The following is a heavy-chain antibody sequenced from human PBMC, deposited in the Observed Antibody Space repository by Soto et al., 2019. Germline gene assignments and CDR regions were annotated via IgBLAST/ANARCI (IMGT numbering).Heavy chain of an antibody. V-gene: IGHV1-3*01. CDR3: ARDRGDYGDYLYSYYYLAV. J-gene: IGHJ6*03. D-gene: IGHD4-17*01. CDR1: GYTFTSYA. CDR2: INAGNGHT. Sequence: GASVKVSCKASGYTFTSYAMHWVRQAPGQRLEWVGWINAGNGHTKYSQNFQGSVTITRDTSASTAYMELGSLRSEDTAVYYCARDRGDYGDYLYSYYYLAVWGKGTTVTVSS.